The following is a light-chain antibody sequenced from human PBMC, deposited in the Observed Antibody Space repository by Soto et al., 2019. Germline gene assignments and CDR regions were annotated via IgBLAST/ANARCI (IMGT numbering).Light chain of an antibody. CDR2: GAS. Sequence: DIQMTQSPSSLSASAGDRVTITCRASQGISNYLNWYQQRVGTAPKLLIYGASILQSGVPARFSGSGFGTDFTLTIDSLQPEDFAIYYCQQIVKVPRTFGHGTRVEIK. V-gene: IGKV1-39*01. CDR1: QGISNY. J-gene: IGKJ1*01. CDR3: QQIVKVPRT.